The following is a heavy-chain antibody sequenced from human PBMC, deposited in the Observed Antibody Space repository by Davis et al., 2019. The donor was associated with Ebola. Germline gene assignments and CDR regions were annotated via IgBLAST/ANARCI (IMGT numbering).Heavy chain of an antibody. CDR1: GGSISSYY. Sequence: PSETLSLTCTVSGGSISSYYWGWIRQPPGKGLEWIGSIYYSGSTYYNPSLKSRVTISVDTSKNQFSLKLSSVTAADTAVYYCASGGLPHYYYYYMDVWGKGTTVTVSS. D-gene: IGHD3-16*01. CDR2: IYYSGST. J-gene: IGHJ6*03. CDR3: ASGGLPHYYYYYMDV. V-gene: IGHV4-39*07.